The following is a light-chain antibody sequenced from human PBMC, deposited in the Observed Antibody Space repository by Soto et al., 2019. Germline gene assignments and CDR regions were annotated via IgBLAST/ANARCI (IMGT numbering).Light chain of an antibody. CDR1: QSISDS. Sequence: DVQMAESASTLCASVGDRVTIPCRASQSISDSLAWYQRKPGKAPKLLIHDASSLQSGVPSRFSGSGSGTDFALTINSLQPEDFATNYCQQTYTTLCTFGQGTKVDIK. V-gene: IGKV1-39*01. J-gene: IGKJ1*01. CDR2: DAS. CDR3: QQTYTTLCT.